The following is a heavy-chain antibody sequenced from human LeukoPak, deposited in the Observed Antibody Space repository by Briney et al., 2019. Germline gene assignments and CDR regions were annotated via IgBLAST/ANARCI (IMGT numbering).Heavy chain of an antibody. CDR3: AREVVGATHFDY. CDR1: GYTFTCYY. D-gene: IGHD1-26*01. Sequence: ASVKVSCKASGYTFTCYYMHWVRQAPGQGLEWMGIINPSGGSTSYAQKFQGRVTMTRDTSTSTVYMELSSLRSEDTAVYYCAREVVGATHFDYWGQGTLVTVSS. V-gene: IGHV1-46*01. J-gene: IGHJ4*02. CDR2: INPSGGST.